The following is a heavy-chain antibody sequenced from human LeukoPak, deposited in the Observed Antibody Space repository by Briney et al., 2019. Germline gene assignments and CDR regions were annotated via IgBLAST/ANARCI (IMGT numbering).Heavy chain of an antibody. Sequence: PGRSLRLSCAASGFTFSDHYIDWVRQAPGKGLEWVGRSRDKGNSYTTAYAASVRGRFTISRDDSKNSLYLQTNSLKIEDTAVYYCTKLARAPRDFDYWGQGTLVTVSS. CDR2: SRDKGNSYTT. CDR3: TKLARAPRDFDY. J-gene: IGHJ4*01. CDR1: GFTFSDHY. D-gene: IGHD3-10*01. V-gene: IGHV3-72*01.